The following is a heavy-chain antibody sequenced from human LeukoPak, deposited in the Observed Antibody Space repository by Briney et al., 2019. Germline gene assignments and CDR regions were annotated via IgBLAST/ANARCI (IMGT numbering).Heavy chain of an antibody. J-gene: IGHJ2*01. CDR1: GYSINDGYY. CDR2: VYHSGTT. V-gene: IGHV4-38-2*02. D-gene: IGHD2/OR15-2a*01. Sequence: ETLSLTCAVSGYSINDGYYWGWLRQPPGKGLGWIGSVYHSGTTYYNPSLKSRVGISADMSRTQFSLRLNFMTAADTAVYYYKRDEAEFGNRQWYFDLWGRGTRVIVSS. CDR3: KRDEAEFGNRQWYFDL.